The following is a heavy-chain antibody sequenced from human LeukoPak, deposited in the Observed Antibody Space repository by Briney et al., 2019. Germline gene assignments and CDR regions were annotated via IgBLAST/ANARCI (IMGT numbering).Heavy chain of an antibody. CDR2: ISYDGSNK. Sequence: GGSLRLSCAASGFTFSSYGVHWVRQAPGKGLEWVAVISYDGSNKYYADSVKGRFTISRDNSKNTLYLQMNSLRAEDTAVYYCARAHGGYFDYWGQGTLVTVSS. CDR3: ARAHGGYFDY. CDR1: GFTFSSYG. J-gene: IGHJ4*02. D-gene: IGHD4-23*01. V-gene: IGHV3-30*03.